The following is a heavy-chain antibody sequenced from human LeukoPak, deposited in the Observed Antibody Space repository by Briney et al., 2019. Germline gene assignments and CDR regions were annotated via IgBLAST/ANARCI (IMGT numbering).Heavy chain of an antibody. CDR1: GFTFSTYW. V-gene: IGHV3-74*01. Sequence: GRSLRLSCAASGFTFSTYWMHWVRQAPGKGLVWVSRINSDGASTNYAGSVEGRFTISRDNAKNTLYLQMNSLRAEDTAVYYCARVNYGGNSFSDYWGQGTLVTVSS. D-gene: IGHD4-23*01. J-gene: IGHJ4*02. CDR3: ARVNYGGNSFSDY. CDR2: INSDGAST.